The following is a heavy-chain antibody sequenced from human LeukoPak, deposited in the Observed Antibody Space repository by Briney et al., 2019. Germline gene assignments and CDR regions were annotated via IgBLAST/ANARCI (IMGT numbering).Heavy chain of an antibody. Sequence: PGGSLRLSCAAFGFTFDSYSMTWVRQAPGKGLEWISSITTRSDYTYYTDSVEGRFTISRDDAKNTVYLQMNSLRAEDTAVYYCARTIPRGYSYGYPLGYWGQGTLVTVSS. V-gene: IGHV3-21*01. CDR2: ITTRSDYT. CDR3: ARTIPRGYSYGYPLGY. CDR1: GFTFDSYS. J-gene: IGHJ4*02. D-gene: IGHD5-18*01.